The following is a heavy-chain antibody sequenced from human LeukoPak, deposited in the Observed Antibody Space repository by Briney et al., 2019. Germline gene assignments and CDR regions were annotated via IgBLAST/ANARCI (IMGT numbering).Heavy chain of an antibody. CDR2: INPNSGGT. Sequence: ASVKVSCKASGYTFTSYYMHWVRQAPGQGLEWMGRINPNSGGTNYAQKFQGRVTMTRDTSISTAYMELSRLRSDDTAVYYCARGHRITIFGVVIIEGGDYWGQGTLVTVSS. D-gene: IGHD3-3*01. CDR1: GYTFTSYY. V-gene: IGHV1-2*06. CDR3: ARGHRITIFGVVIIEGGDY. J-gene: IGHJ4*02.